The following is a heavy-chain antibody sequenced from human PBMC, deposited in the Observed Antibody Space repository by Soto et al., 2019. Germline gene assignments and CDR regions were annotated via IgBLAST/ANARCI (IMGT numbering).Heavy chain of an antibody. D-gene: IGHD6-25*01. CDR1: GASMNNYY. CDR3: ARWHSSSGYYGMDV. J-gene: IGHJ6*02. CDR2: IYYSGST. Sequence: SETLSLTCTVSGASMNNYYWSWVRQPPGKGLEWIAYIYYSGSTNYNPFFKSRVIVSVDTSRNQFSLKLSSLTAADTAVYYCARWHSSSGYYGMDVWGQGTTVTVSS. V-gene: IGHV4-59*01.